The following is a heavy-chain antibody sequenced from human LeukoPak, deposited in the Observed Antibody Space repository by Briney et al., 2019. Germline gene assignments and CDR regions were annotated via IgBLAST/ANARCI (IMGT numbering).Heavy chain of an antibody. J-gene: IGHJ5*02. CDR1: GLIFSTYG. Sequence: GGSLRLSCAASGLIFSTYGMHWVRQAPGKGLEWVAFIQNDGNDKYYADSVKGRFTVSRDNSKNTLDLQMNGLRAEDTAVYYCARAVTWIDPWGQGTLLTVSS. CDR3: ARAVTWIDP. V-gene: IGHV3-30*19. CDR2: IQNDGNDK.